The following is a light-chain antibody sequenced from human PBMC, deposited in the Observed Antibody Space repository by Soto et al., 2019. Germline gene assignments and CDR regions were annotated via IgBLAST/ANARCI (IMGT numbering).Light chain of an antibody. Sequence: QSVLTQPPSASVTPGQTVTITFSGSNSNIGSNSVNWFQHLPGAVPKLLIFSNNQRPSGVPDRFSGSKSGTSASLAISGLQTEDESDYYCSAWDDSLVVVFGGGTKSPS. CDR2: SNN. J-gene: IGLJ2*01. CDR3: SAWDDSLVVV. CDR1: NSNIGSNS. V-gene: IGLV1-44*01.